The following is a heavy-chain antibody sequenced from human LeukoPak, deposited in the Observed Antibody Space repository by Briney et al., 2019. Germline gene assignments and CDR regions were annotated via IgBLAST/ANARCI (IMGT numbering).Heavy chain of an antibody. Sequence: GSPRLSCAASGFTFSSYAMSWVRQAPGKGLEWVSAISGSGGSTYYADSVKGRFTISRDNSKNTLYLQMNSLRAEDTAVYYCAMHRNWAFRSAFDYWGQGTLVTVSS. D-gene: IGHD7-27*01. CDR2: ISGSGGST. CDR3: AMHRNWAFRSAFDY. V-gene: IGHV3-23*01. CDR1: GFTFSSYA. J-gene: IGHJ4*02.